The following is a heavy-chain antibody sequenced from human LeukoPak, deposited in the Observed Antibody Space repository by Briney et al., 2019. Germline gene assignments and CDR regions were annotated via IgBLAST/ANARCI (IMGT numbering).Heavy chain of an antibody. CDR1: GFTFSDYN. J-gene: IGHJ4*02. V-gene: IGHV3-21*04. D-gene: IGHD2-8*01. CDR3: AREAGVMEDY. CDR2: ITSDSRYK. Sequence: PGGSLRLSCAASGFTFSDYNMNWVRQAPGKSLEWVSPITSDSRYKYYVDSVRGRFTISRDNAKNSLYLQMNSLRAEDTAVYYCAREAGVMEDYWGQGTLVTVSS.